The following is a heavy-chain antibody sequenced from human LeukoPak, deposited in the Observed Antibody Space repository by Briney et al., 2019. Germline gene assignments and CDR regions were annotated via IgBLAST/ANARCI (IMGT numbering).Heavy chain of an antibody. CDR1: GYTFTSYY. D-gene: IGHD2-21*01. CDR3: ASLSFGGGDEEADAFDI. J-gene: IGHJ3*02. Sequence: ASVKVSCKASGYTFTSYYMHWVRQAPGQGLEWMGIISPSGGSTGYAQKFQGRVTMTRDTSTSTVYMELSSLRSEDTAVYYCASLSFGGGDEEADAFDIWGQGTMVTVSS. CDR2: ISPSGGST. V-gene: IGHV1-46*01.